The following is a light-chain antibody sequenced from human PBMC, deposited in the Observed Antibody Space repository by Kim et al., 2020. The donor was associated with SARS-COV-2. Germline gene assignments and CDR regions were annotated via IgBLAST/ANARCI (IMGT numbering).Light chain of an antibody. Sequence: LSPGERATLACRASQSVSSSYLAWYQQKPGQAPRLLIYGASSRATGIPDRFSGSGSVTDFTLTISRLEPEDFAVYYCQQYGSPPYTFGQGTKLEI. J-gene: IGKJ2*01. CDR1: QSVSSSY. CDR2: GAS. CDR3: QQYGSPPYT. V-gene: IGKV3-20*01.